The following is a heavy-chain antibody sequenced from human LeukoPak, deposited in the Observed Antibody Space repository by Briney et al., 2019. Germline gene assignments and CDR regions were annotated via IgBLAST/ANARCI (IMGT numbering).Heavy chain of an antibody. J-gene: IGHJ5*02. Sequence: DPSETLSLTCYVSGGSMSGSSFYWGWIRQSPGKGVEWIGSVYYSGISSYNPSLKSRVTMSIDTSNSRFSLTLTSVTAADTAIYYCARDRNISGWPNWFDPWGQGTLVTVSS. CDR3: ARDRNISGWPNWFDP. V-gene: IGHV4-39*07. CDR2: VYYSGIS. D-gene: IGHD6-19*01. CDR1: GGSMSGSSFY.